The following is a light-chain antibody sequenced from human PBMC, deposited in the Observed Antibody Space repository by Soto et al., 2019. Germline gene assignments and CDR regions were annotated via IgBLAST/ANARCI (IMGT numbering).Light chain of an antibody. V-gene: IGKV3-15*01. CDR2: GAS. J-gene: IGKJ1*01. CDR3: QQYNHWPRT. Sequence: EIVLTQSPNTLSLSPWERATLSCRASQSVSSDYLVWYQQKPGQAPRLVIYGASTRATGFPARFSGGGSGTEFTLTISSLQSEDFAVYYCQQYNHWPRTFGQGTKVDIK. CDR1: QSVSSD.